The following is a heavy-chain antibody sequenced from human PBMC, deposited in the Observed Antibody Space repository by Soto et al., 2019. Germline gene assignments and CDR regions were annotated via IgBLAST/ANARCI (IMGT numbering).Heavy chain of an antibody. V-gene: IGHV1-58*01. CDR1: GFTFTSSA. CDR3: AAGYYDSSGYYYAFDI. D-gene: IGHD3-22*01. J-gene: IGHJ3*02. CDR2: IVVGSGNT. Sequence: ASVKVSCKASGFTFTSSAVQWVRQARGQRLEWIGWIVVGSGNTNYAQKFQERVTITRDMSTSTAYMELSSLRSEDTAVYYCAAGYYDSSGYYYAFDIWGQGTMVTVSS.